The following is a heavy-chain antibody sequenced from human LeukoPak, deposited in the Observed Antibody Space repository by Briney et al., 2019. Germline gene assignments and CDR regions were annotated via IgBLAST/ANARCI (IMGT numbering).Heavy chain of an antibody. CDR2: MNPNSGNT. CDR1: GYTFTSYD. V-gene: IGHV1-8*01. CDR3: ARALRTTAAWFDP. Sequence: ASVKVSCKASGYTFTSYDINWVRQATGQGLEWMGWMNPNSGNTGYAQKFQGRVTMTRNTSISTAYMELSSLRSEDTAVYYCARALRTTAAWFDPWSQGTLVTVSS. J-gene: IGHJ5*02. D-gene: IGHD1-1*01.